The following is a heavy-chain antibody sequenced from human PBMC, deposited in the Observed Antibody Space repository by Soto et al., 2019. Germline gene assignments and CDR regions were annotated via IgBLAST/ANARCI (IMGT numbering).Heavy chain of an antibody. CDR2: IIPVFDTT. J-gene: IGHJ4*02. CDR1: GSPFGTYA. CDR3: AHGGGGERHFDS. V-gene: IGHV1-69*01. D-gene: IGHD2-21*01. Sequence: QVQLVQSGAEVRKPGSSVKVSCKASGSPFGTYAFSWVRQAPGQGLEWLGGIIPVFDTTNYAQKFQGRVTITADESTSTAYMELNTLRAEDTAVYYGAHGGGGERHFDSWGQGTLVTVSS.